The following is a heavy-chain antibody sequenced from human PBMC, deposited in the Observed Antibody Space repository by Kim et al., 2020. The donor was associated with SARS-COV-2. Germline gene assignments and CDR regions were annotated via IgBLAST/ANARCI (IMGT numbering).Heavy chain of an antibody. D-gene: IGHD1-7*01. V-gene: IGHV3-23*01. CDR2: ISSGGTT. CDR1: GFTFSNYA. CDR3: AKDRLELRPHFFDY. J-gene: IGHJ4*02. Sequence: GGSLRLSCAASGFTFSNYAMSWVRQAPGKGLEWVSSISSGGTTYYADSVKGRFTISRDNSKNTLYLQMNSLRAEDTAIYYCAKDRLELRPHFFDYWGQGSLVTVSS.